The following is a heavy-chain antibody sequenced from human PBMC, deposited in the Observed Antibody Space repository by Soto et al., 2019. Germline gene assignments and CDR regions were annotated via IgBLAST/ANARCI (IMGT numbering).Heavy chain of an antibody. CDR1: GYTFTSYG. V-gene: IGHV1-18*01. J-gene: IGHJ4*02. CDR3: ATFWSGYYDFDY. D-gene: IGHD3-3*01. Sequence: GASVKVSCKASGYTFTSYGISWVRQAPGQGLEWMGWISAYNVNTNYAQKLQGRFTMTTDTSTSTAYMELRSLRSDDTAVYYCATFWSGYYDFDYWGQGTLVTVSS. CDR2: ISAYNVNT.